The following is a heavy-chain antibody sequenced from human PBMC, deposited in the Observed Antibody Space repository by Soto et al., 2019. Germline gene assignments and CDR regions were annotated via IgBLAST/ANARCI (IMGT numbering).Heavy chain of an antibody. CDR2: ISYGGSSK. V-gene: IGHV3-30*18. Sequence: GGSLRLSCAASGFTFSTCGMHWVRQAPGKGLEWVAIISYGGSSKFYADSVKGRFTISRDNSKNTLYLQMNSLRLDDAAVYYCAKNGEHWVRLGSFFDHWGQGTLVTVSS. CDR1: GFTFSTCG. D-gene: IGHD3-10*01. CDR3: AKNGEHWVRLGSFFDH. J-gene: IGHJ4*02.